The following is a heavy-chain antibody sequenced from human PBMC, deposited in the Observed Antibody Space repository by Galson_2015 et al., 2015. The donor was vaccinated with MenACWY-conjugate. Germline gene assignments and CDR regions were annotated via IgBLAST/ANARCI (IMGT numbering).Heavy chain of an antibody. D-gene: IGHD2-2*01. CDR1: GFIFNNYW. CDR3: ARDLGFYCSRNDCYSPY. Sequence: LRLSCAASGFIFNNYWMSWVRQVPGKGPEWVANIKQDGSEKYYVDSVRGRFTISRDNAKNSLYLQMNSLRAEDTAVHYCARDLGFYCSRNDCYSPYWGQGTLVTVSS. CDR2: IKQDGSEK. J-gene: IGHJ4*02. V-gene: IGHV3-7*03.